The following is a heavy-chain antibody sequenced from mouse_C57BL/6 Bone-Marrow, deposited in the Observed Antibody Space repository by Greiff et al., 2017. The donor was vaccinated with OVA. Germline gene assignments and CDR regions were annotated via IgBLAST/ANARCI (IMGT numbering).Heavy chain of an antibody. D-gene: IGHD2-5*01. Sequence: EVKLVESGGGLVKPGGSLKLSCAASGFTFSSYAMSWVRQTPEKRLEWVATISDGGSYTYYPDNVKGRFTISRDNAKNNLYLQMNYQKSEDTAMDYCAREDVVTIIAFAYWGQGTLVTVSA. CDR1: GFTFSSYA. CDR2: ISDGGSYT. J-gene: IGHJ3*01. CDR3: AREDVVTIIAFAY. V-gene: IGHV5-4*01.